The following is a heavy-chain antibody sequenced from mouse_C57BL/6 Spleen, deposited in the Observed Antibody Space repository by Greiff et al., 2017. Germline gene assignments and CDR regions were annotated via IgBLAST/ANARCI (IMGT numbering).Heavy chain of an antibody. Sequence: EVQRVESGGGLVQPGGSLSLSCAASGFTFTDYYMSWVRQPPGKALEWLGFIRHKANGYTTEYSASVKGRFTISRDNSQSILYLQMNALRAEDSATYYCARSTAGAMDDWGQGTSVTVSS. CDR3: ARSTAGAMDD. J-gene: IGHJ4*01. CDR2: IRHKANGYTT. V-gene: IGHV7-3*01. CDR1: GFTFTDYY.